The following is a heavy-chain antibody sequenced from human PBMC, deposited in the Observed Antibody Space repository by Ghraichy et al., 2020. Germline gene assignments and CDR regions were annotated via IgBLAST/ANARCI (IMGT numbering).Heavy chain of an antibody. CDR2: IKRDGSEA. V-gene: IGHV3-7*01. J-gene: IGHJ3*02. Sequence: LSLTCAASGFTFSSYWMTWVRQAPGKGLEWVANIKRDGSEAHYVESVEGRFTISRDNAKSSLYLQMNSLRAEDAAVYYCTRDVSPYISTWFDAFDIWGQGTMVTVSS. D-gene: IGHD6-13*01. CDR1: GFTFSSYW. CDR3: TRDVSPYISTWFDAFDI.